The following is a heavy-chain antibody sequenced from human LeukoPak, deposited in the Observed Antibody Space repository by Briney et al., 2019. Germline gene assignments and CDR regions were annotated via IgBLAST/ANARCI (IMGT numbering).Heavy chain of an antibody. CDR1: GYTFTSYD. CDR3: ARGLRITMVRGFGH. Sequence: ASVKVSCKASGYTFTSYDINWVRQATGQGLEWMGWMNPNSGNTGYAQKFQGRVTMTRNTSISTAYMELSSLRSEDTAVYYCARGLRITMVRGFGHWGQGTLVTVSS. D-gene: IGHD3-10*01. J-gene: IGHJ5*02. CDR2: MNPNSGNT. V-gene: IGHV1-8*01.